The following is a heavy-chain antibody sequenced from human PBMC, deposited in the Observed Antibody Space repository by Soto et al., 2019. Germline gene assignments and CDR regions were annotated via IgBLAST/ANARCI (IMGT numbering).Heavy chain of an antibody. CDR3: ARQWGGDSSSSSYDGMDV. J-gene: IGHJ6*02. Sequence: SETLSLTCTVSGGSISSSSYYWGWIRQPPGKGLEWIGSIYYSGSTYYNPSLKSRVTISVDTSKNQFSLKLSSVTAADTAVYYCARQWGGDSSSSSYDGMDVWGQGTTVTVSS. D-gene: IGHD6-6*01. V-gene: IGHV4-39*01. CDR2: IYYSGST. CDR1: GGSISSSSYY.